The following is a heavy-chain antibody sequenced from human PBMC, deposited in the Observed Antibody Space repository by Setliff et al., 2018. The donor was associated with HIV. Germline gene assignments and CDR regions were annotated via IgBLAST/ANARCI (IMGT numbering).Heavy chain of an antibody. D-gene: IGHD6-13*01. CDR1: GASISSGDSY. V-gene: IGHV4-61*02. CDR3: ARGRGSSSSWPIDY. J-gene: IGHJ4*02. CDR2: LYTTGST. Sequence: SETLSLTCTVSGASISSGDSYWSWIRQSAEKGLEWIGRLYTTGSTNYNPPLKSRVTMSVDTSKNQFSLRLTSVTAADTAVYFCARGRGSSSSWPIDYWGQGTLVTVSS.